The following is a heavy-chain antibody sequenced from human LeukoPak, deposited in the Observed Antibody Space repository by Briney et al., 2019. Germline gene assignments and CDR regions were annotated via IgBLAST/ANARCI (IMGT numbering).Heavy chain of an antibody. D-gene: IGHD2-2*02. CDR2: IYSTGTT. V-gene: IGHV4-39*01. Sequence: PSETLSLTCTVSGGSISSSSYYWGWIRQPPGKGLEWIGSIYSTGTTYYSPSFKSRVTISVDTSKNQFSLKLSPVTAADTAVYYCARHGLGPAPIGYYFDYWGQGTLVTVSS. CDR3: ARHGLGPAPIGYYFDY. CDR1: GGSISSSSYY. J-gene: IGHJ4*02.